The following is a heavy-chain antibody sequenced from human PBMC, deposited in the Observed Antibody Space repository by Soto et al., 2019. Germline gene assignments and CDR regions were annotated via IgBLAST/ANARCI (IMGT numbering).Heavy chain of an antibody. V-gene: IGHV1-18*01. CDR3: ARDYDYVGGSYRYYYYYGMDV. D-gene: IGHD3-16*02. Sequence: QVQLVQSGAEVKKPGASVKVSCKASGYTFTSYGISWVRQAPGQGLEWMGWISAYNGNTNYAQKLQGRVTMTTDTSTSTADMELRSLRSDDTAVYYCARDYDYVGGSYRYYYYYGMDVWGQGTTVTVSS. CDR1: GYTFTSYG. CDR2: ISAYNGNT. J-gene: IGHJ6*02.